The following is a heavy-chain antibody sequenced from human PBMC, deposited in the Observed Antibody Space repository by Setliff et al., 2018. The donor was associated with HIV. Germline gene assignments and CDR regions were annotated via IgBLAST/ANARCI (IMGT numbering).Heavy chain of an antibody. D-gene: IGHD1-26*01. Sequence: SETLSLTCTVSGGSISSYYWSRIRQPPGKGLEWIGHISYSGTTNYNPSLKSRVTISVDTSKNQFSLKLNSVTAADAAVYYCARRRPPPTGSYSKYYMDVWGTGTTVTVSS. CDR1: GGSISSYY. V-gene: IGHV4-59*08. CDR3: ARRRPPPTGSYSKYYMDV. J-gene: IGHJ6*03. CDR2: ISYSGTT.